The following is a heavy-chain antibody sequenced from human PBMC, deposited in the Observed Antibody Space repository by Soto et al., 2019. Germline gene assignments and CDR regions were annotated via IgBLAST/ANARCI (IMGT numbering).Heavy chain of an antibody. CDR2: INPNNGVT. V-gene: IGHV1-2*02. CDR1: GYTFTDYY. CDR3: ARGALTVANWFDP. D-gene: IGHD6-19*01. J-gene: IGHJ5*02. Sequence: QVQLVQSGAEVKKPGASVKVSCKASGYTFTDYYMNWVRQAPGQGLEWMGWINPNNGVTNYAQKFQGRVTMTRDTSFRTAYMDLSRLRSDDTALYYCARGALTVANWFDPWGQGTQVTVSS.